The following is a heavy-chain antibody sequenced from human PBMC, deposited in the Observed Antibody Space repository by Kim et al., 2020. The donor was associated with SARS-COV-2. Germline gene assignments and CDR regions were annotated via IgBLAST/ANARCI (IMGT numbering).Heavy chain of an antibody. CDR1: GFSFSTNA. J-gene: IGHJ6*02. Sequence: GGSLRLSCAASGFSFSTNAMHWVRQAPGKGLEWLAFIWSDGSKEYHADSVKGRFTISRDNSKNTLYLQMNSLRDEDTAAYYCARAFGSGNYFGMDVWGQGTTVIVS. D-gene: IGHD2-15*01. CDR3: ARAFGSGNYFGMDV. CDR2: IWSDGSKE. V-gene: IGHV3-33*01.